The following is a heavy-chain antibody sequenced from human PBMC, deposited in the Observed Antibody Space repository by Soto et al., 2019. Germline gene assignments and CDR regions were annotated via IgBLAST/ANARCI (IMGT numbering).Heavy chain of an antibody. CDR3: ARDTTGDYGDYFDY. CDR2: IYSGGST. J-gene: IGHJ4*02. D-gene: IGHD4-17*01. Sequence: GGSLRLSCAASGFTVSTKYMSWVRQAPGKGLEWVSVIYSGGSTLYADSVRGRFTISRDNAKNTVYLQMNSLRAEDTAVYYCARDTTGDYGDYFDYWGQGTLVTVSS. V-gene: IGHV3-66*01. CDR1: GFTVSTKY.